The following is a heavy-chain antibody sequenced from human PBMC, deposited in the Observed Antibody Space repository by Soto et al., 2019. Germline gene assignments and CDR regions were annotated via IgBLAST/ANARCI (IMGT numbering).Heavy chain of an antibody. J-gene: IGHJ6*02. D-gene: IGHD2-2*01. Sequence: ASVKVSCKASGYTFTSYAMHWVRQAPGQRLEWMGWINAGNGNTKYSQKFQGRVTITRDTSASTAYMELSSLRSEDTAVYYCASFRVPAAILLFGMDVWGQGTTVTVSS. V-gene: IGHV1-3*01. CDR2: INAGNGNT. CDR3: ASFRVPAAILLFGMDV. CDR1: GYTFTSYA.